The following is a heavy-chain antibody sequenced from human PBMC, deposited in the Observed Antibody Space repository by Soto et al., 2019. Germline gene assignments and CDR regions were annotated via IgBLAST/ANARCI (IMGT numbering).Heavy chain of an antibody. D-gene: IGHD3-9*01. V-gene: IGHV3-23*01. CDR2: ILVAGST. Sequence: HPGWSLRLSCAASGFICSSYDMSWVRQAPGKGLEWVSTILVAGSTHYEDSGKGRFTISRDRSKNTLYLQMNSLTAGDTAVYYCAKATATGRGACDICGQGTMVTVSS. CDR3: AKATATGRGACDI. CDR1: GFICSSYD. J-gene: IGHJ3*02.